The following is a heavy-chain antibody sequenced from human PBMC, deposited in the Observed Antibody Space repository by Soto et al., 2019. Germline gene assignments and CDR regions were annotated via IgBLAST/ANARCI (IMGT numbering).Heavy chain of an antibody. V-gene: IGHV1-69*01. D-gene: IGHD3-22*01. CDR3: ARVGRLGYYDSSGSKQLYDYFDY. J-gene: IGHJ4*02. Sequence: QVQLVQSGAEVKKPGSSVKVSCKASGGTFSSYAISWVRQAPGQGLEWMGGVIPIFGTANYAQKFQGRVTIPADESTSPAYIELSSLRSEDTAVYYCARVGRLGYYDSSGSKQLYDYFDYWGQGTLVTVSS. CDR2: VIPIFGTA. CDR1: GGTFSSYA.